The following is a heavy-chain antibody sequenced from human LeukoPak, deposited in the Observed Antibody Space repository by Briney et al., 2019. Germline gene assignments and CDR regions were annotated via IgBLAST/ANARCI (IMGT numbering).Heavy chain of an antibody. CDR1: GFTFSSYA. CDR3: AKGALVMVAATPYYFDY. J-gene: IGHJ4*02. V-gene: IGHV3-23*01. D-gene: IGHD2-15*01. CDR2: ISGSGGST. Sequence: GGSLRLSCAASGFTFSSYAMSWVRQAPGKGLEWVSAISGSGGSTYYADSVKGRFTTSRDNSKNTLYLQMNSLRAEDTAVYYCAKGALVMVAATPYYFDYWGQGTLVTVSS.